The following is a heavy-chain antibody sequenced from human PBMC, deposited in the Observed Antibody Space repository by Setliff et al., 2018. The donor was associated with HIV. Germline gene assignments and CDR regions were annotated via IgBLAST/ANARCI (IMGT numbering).Heavy chain of an antibody. V-gene: IGHV4-39*01. CDR2: IYYSGTT. CDR1: GGSISNSDYY. CDR3: ARRGGIAVAGRGVTRGFDI. J-gene: IGHJ3*02. Sequence: SETLSLTCTISGGSISNSDYYWGWIRRPPGKGLEWIGSIYYSGTTYYNASLKSRVTMSVDTSKNQFFLKLNSVTAADTAVYYCARRGGIAVAGRGVTRGFDIWGQGTMVTVSS. D-gene: IGHD6-19*01.